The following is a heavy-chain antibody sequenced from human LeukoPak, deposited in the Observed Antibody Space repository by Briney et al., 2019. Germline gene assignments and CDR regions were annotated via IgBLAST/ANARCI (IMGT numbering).Heavy chain of an antibody. J-gene: IGHJ3*02. V-gene: IGHV4-34*01. CDR3: ARGHSYGYAFDI. Sequence: SETLSLTCAVYGGSFSGYYWSWIRQPPGKGLEWIGEINHSGSTNYNPSLKSRVTISVDTSENQFSLKLSSVTAADTAVYYCARGHSYGYAFDIWGQGTMVTVSS. D-gene: IGHD5-18*01. CDR2: INHSGST. CDR1: GGSFSGYY.